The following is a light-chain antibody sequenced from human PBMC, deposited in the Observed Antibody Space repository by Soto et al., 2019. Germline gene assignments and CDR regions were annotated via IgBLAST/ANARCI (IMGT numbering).Light chain of an antibody. J-gene: IGKJ1*01. V-gene: IGKV3-20*01. CDR1: QSVSSSY. CDR2: GAS. Sequence: DIVLTRSPGTLSVSPGEKATLSCMASQSVSSSYLAWYQQTPGQAPRLLIYGASSRTAGIPDRFSGSGCGTDFTLTISRLAHEDFAVYYCQQYGSSRTFGQGTKVDIK. CDR3: QQYGSSRT.